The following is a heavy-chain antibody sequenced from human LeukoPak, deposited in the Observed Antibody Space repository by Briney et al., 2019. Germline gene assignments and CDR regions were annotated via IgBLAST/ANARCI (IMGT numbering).Heavy chain of an antibody. D-gene: IGHD3-10*01. Sequence: ASVKVSCKASGYTFTGYYMHWVRQAPGQGLEWMGIINPSGGSTSYAQKFQGRVTMTRDTSTSTVYMELSSLRSEDTAVYYCARVYGSGGFDYWGQGTLVTVSS. CDR1: GYTFTGYY. V-gene: IGHV1-46*01. CDR2: INPSGGST. J-gene: IGHJ4*02. CDR3: ARVYGSGGFDY.